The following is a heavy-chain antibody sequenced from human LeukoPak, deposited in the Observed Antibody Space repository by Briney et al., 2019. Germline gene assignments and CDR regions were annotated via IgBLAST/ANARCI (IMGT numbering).Heavy chain of an antibody. CDR2: IFYTGNT. V-gene: IGHV4-39*01. CDR1: GGSISSGNFY. CDR3: ASFKTRGVRRLYYFDH. J-gene: IGHJ4*02. D-gene: IGHD3-10*01. Sequence: SETLSLTCTVSGGSISSGNFYWGWIRQPPGKGLEWIGNIFYTGNTYYNPSLKSRVTISVDTSKNQFSLKLSSVTAADTAVYYCASFKTRGVRRLYYFDHWGQGTLVTVSS.